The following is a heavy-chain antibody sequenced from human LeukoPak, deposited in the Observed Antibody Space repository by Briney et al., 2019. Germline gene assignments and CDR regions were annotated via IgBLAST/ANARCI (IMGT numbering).Heavy chain of an antibody. J-gene: IGHJ4*02. CDR1: GFNVSTNY. D-gene: IGHD1-20*01. V-gene: IGHV3-53*01. CDR3: AVTYNWNYGPTFDS. CDR2: IYSSGTT. Sequence: PGGSLRLSCTASGFNVSTNYMSWVRQAPGKGLEWVSMIYSSGTTYYADSVKGRFTISIEESKNTLYLQMNTLRAEDTAVYYCAVTYNWNYGPTFDSWGQGTLVTVSS.